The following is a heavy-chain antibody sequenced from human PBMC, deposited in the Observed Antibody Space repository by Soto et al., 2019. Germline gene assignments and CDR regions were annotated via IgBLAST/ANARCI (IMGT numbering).Heavy chain of an antibody. D-gene: IGHD2-8*01. V-gene: IGHV3-33*01. J-gene: IGHJ4*01. CDR2: IYYDGSNR. CDR3: ARAFCTNGVCYYCFDY. Sequence: QVQLVESGGGVVQPGGSLRLSCAASGFTFGTYAMHWVRQAPGKGLEWVAVIYYDGSNRYYGDAVKGRFTISRDNSKSTLYLQMSSLRAEDTAVYYCARAFCTNGVCYYCFDYWGHGTLVTVSS. CDR1: GFTFGTYA.